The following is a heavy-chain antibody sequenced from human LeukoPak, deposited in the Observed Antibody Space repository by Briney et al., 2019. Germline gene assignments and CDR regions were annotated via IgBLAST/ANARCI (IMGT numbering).Heavy chain of an antibody. CDR2: IWYDGSNK. J-gene: IGHJ4*02. CDR3: ARDGRYNWNYGIGY. Sequence: SGRSLRLSCAASGFTFSSYGMHWVRQAPGKGLEWVAVIWYDGSNKYYADSVKGRFTISRDNSKNTLYLQMNSLRAEDTAVYYCARDGRYNWNYGIGYWGQGTLVTVSS. V-gene: IGHV3-33*01. D-gene: IGHD1-7*01. CDR1: GFTFSSYG.